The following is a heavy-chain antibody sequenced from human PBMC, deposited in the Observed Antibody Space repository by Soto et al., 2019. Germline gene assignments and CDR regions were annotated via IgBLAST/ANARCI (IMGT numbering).Heavy chain of an antibody. J-gene: IGHJ4*02. Sequence: PGGSLRLACAASGFTFSSYGMHWVRQAPGKGLEWVAYIRGGSSIIRYADSVKGRFTISRDDDEKSLYLQMNSLRAEDTAVYYCARDVDYAFDYGGQGSLVTVS. CDR3: ARDVDYAFDY. D-gene: IGHD4-17*01. V-gene: IGHV3-48*01. CDR2: IRGGSSII. CDR1: GFTFSSYG.